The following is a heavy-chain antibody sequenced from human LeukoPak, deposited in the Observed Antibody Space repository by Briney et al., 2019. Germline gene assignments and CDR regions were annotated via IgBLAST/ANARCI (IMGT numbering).Heavy chain of an antibody. CDR3: ARAPPGVPTAMAFDY. V-gene: IGHV4-30-4*01. CDR1: GVSISSGDYY. J-gene: IGHJ4*02. CDR2: IYYSGTT. D-gene: IGHD2-2*01. Sequence: PSETLSLTCIVSGVSISSGDYYWSWIRQPPGKGLEWIGYIYYSGTTYYNPSLKSRVTISLDTSKNQFSLILTSLTAADTAVYYCARAPPGVPTAMAFDYWGQGTLVTVSS.